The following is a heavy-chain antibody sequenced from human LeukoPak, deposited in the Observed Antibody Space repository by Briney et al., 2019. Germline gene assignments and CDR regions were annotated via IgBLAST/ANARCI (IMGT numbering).Heavy chain of an antibody. D-gene: IGHD3-9*01. V-gene: IGHV3-11*01. CDR2: ISSSGNSM. J-gene: IGHJ4*02. CDR3: ARGDWYSFDY. CDR1: GFTFSDYY. Sequence: GGSLRLSCAASGFTFSDYYMNWIRQAPGKGLEWVSYISSSGNSMHYADSVKGRFTISRDNANNSLCLQMNSPRVEDTAVYYCARGDWYSFDYWGQGALVTVSS.